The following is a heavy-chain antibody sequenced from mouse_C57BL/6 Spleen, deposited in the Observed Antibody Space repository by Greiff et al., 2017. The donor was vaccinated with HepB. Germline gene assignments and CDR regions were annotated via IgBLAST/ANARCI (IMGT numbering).Heavy chain of an antibody. CDR3: ARHMGNDGAMDY. D-gene: IGHD2-2*01. CDR1: GFSLTSYG. J-gene: IGHJ4*01. CDR2: IWSDGST. Sequence: QVQLKQSGPGLVAPSQSLSITCTVSGFSLTSYGVHWVRQPPGKGLEWLVVIWSDGSTTYNSALKSRLSISKDNSKSQVFLKMNSLQTDDTAMYYCARHMGNDGAMDYWGQGTSVTVSS. V-gene: IGHV2-6-1*01.